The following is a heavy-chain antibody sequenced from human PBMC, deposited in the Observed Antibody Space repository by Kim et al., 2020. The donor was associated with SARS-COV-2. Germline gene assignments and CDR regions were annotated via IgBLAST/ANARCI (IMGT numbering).Heavy chain of an antibody. Sequence: GGSLRLSCAASGFTFSSYAMHWVRQAPGKGLEWVAVISYDGSNKYYADSVKGRFTISRDNSKNTLYLQMNSLRAEDTAVYYCLVVATAPLTLDYWGQGTL. J-gene: IGHJ4*02. CDR1: GFTFSSYA. CDR3: LVVATAPLTLDY. CDR2: ISYDGSNK. D-gene: IGHD2-8*02. V-gene: IGHV3-30-3*01.